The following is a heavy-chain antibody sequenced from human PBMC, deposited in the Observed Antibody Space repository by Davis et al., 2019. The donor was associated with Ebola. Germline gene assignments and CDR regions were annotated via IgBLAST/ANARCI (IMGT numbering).Heavy chain of an antibody. V-gene: IGHV3-11*04. J-gene: IGHJ6*02. CDR1: DFTFNNYS. D-gene: IGHD3/OR15-3a*01. Sequence: GESLKISCAGSDFTFNNYSVNWVRQAPGKGLEWVSYISSSGNTIFYADSVRGRFTVSRDNVQNSLHLQMNNLGAEDTAVYYCAKDHRTWQLDHYYGMDVWGQGTTVTVSS. CDR3: AKDHRTWQLDHYYGMDV. CDR2: ISSSGNTI.